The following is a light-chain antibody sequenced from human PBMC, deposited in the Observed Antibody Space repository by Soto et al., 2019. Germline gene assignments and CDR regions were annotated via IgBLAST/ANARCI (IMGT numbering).Light chain of an antibody. CDR2: YAS. V-gene: IGKV3-15*01. J-gene: IGKJ1*01. Sequence: EIVMTQSPATLSVSPGERATLSCRASQSVYSNLAWYQQKPGQAPRLLIYYASTRATGIPARFSGSGSGTEFTLTISSLQSEDFAVYYCQQYNNWPPWTFGQGTKVEIK. CDR1: QSVYSN. CDR3: QQYNNWPPWT.